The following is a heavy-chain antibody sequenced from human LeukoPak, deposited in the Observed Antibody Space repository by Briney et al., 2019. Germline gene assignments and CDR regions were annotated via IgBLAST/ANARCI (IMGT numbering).Heavy chain of an antibody. J-gene: IGHJ3*02. CDR1: GFTFSTNA. CDR3: ARDGARGDHDAFDI. CDR2: ISSSSSTI. Sequence: PGGSLRLSCVASGFTFSTNAMTWVRQAPGKGLEWVSYISSSSSTIYYADSVKGRFTISRDNAKNSLYLQMNSLRDEDTAVYYCARDGARGDHDAFDIWGQGTMVTVSS. D-gene: IGHD2-21*02. V-gene: IGHV3-48*02.